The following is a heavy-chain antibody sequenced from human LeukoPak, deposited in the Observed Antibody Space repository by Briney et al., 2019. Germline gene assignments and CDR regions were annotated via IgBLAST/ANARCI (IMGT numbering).Heavy chain of an antibody. CDR2: IYHSGST. Sequence: SGTLSLTCAVSGGSISSSNWWSWVRQPPGKGLEWIGEIYHSGSTNYNPSLKSRVTISVDKSKNQFSLKLSSVTAADTAVYYCARGGESSGVPVDFDYWGQGTLVTVSS. D-gene: IGHD6-19*01. CDR1: GGSISSSNW. CDR3: ARGGESSGVPVDFDY. J-gene: IGHJ4*02. V-gene: IGHV4-4*02.